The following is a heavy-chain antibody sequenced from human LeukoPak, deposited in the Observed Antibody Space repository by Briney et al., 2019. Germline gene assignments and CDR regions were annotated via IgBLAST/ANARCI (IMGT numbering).Heavy chain of an antibody. D-gene: IGHD4-17*01. CDR2: IYSGGST. CDR3: ASSLYGDYYYYMDV. V-gene: IGHV3-66*02. Sequence: GGSLRLSCAASGLTVSSNYMSWVRQAPGKGLEWVSVIYSGGSTYYTDSVKGRFTISRDNSQNTLYLQMNSLRAEDTAVYYCASSLYGDYYYYMDVWGKGTTVTV. J-gene: IGHJ6*03. CDR1: GLTVSSNY.